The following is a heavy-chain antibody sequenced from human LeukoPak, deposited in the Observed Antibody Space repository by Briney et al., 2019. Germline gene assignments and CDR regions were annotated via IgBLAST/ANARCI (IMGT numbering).Heavy chain of an antibody. D-gene: IGHD1-14*01. Sequence: GGSLQISCKGSGCSFTSYWIGWVRRMPGKGLEWMGIIYPGDSDTRYSPSFQGQVTISADKSISTAYLQWSSLKASDTAMYYCARASSIPGAFDIWGQGTMVTVSS. CDR1: GCSFTSYW. CDR3: ARASSIPGAFDI. J-gene: IGHJ3*02. V-gene: IGHV5-51*01. CDR2: IYPGDSDT.